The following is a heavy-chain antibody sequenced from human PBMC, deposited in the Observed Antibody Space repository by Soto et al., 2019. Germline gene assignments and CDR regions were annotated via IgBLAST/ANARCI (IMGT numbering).Heavy chain of an antibody. V-gene: IGHV3-23*01. D-gene: IGHD6-19*01. CDR1: RFTFSRYA. CDR3: VRAIAVAGSY. J-gene: IGHJ4*02. Sequence: PGGSLRLSCAASRFTFSRYAMSWVRQAPGQGLEWVSGISGSGDRTYYADSVKGRFTISRDNAKNSLFLQMNSLRAEDTALYYCVRAIAVAGSYWGQGTLVTVSS. CDR2: ISGSGDRT.